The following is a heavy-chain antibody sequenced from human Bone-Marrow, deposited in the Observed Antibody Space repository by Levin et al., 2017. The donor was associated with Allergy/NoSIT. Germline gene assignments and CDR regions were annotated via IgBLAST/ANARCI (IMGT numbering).Heavy chain of an antibody. Sequence: PGGSLRLSCAASGFTFSTYGMHWVRQAPGKGLEWVAVIWYDGSKKYYAESVKGRFTISRDNSKNTLSLQMNSLRAEDTAVYYCARGTQLDHFDYWGQGTLVTVSS. D-gene: IGHD3/OR15-3a*01. CDR2: IWYDGSKK. V-gene: IGHV3-33*01. CDR3: ARGTQLDHFDY. CDR1: GFTFSTYG. J-gene: IGHJ4*02.